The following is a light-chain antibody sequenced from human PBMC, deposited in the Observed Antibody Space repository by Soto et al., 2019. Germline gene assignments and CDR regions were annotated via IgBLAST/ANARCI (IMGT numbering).Light chain of an antibody. J-gene: IGKJ1*01. CDR2: GAS. CDR3: QQYGSSPPRT. V-gene: IGKV3-20*01. CDR1: QSVSNDF. Sequence: EIVLTQSPGILSLSPGARATLSCRASQSVSNDFLAWYQQRPGQAPRLLIYGASTRATDVADRCSGSGSGADVTLSISSLEHEDFAVYYCQQYGSSPPRTFGQGTKVEMK.